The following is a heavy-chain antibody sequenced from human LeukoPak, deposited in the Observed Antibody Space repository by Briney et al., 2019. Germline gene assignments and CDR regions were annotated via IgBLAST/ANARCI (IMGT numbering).Heavy chain of an antibody. Sequence: PGGSLRLSCAASGVTLSTYAMSWARQAPGKGLEWVSGISSSGSGDNTYYAASVKGRFTISRDFSKNTVFLHMNSLRAEDTAMYYCARGDDSGYYDYFDYWGQGDLVTVSS. V-gene: IGHV3-23*01. CDR3: ARGDDSGYYDYFDY. D-gene: IGHD3-22*01. CDR1: GVTLSTYA. J-gene: IGHJ4*02. CDR2: ISSSGSGDNT.